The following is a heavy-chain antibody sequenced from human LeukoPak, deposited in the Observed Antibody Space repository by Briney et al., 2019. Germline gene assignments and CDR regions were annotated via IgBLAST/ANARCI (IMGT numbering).Heavy chain of an antibody. CDR3: ARDLGYYGSRSSGWFDP. Sequence: SQTLSLTCTVSGGSISSGDYYWSWIRQPPGKGLGWIGYIYYSGSTYYNPPLKSRVTISVDTSKHQFSLKLSSATAADTAVYYCARDLGYYGSRSSGWFDPWGQGTLVTVSS. J-gene: IGHJ5*02. CDR1: GGSISSGDYY. CDR2: IYYSGST. V-gene: IGHV4-30-4*01. D-gene: IGHD3-10*01.